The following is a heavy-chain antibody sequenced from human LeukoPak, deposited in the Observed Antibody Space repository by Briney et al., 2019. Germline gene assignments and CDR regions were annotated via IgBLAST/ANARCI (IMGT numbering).Heavy chain of an antibody. J-gene: IGHJ2*01. D-gene: IGHD3-10*01. CDR1: GLALRSHI. CDR2: ISTSGTST. CDR3: ARDLSMSDSSSGSRPRRYLDL. V-gene: IGHV3-21*01. Sequence: PGRSLRLSCAASGLALRSHIMNCVRQPPGQGLEWISAISTSGTSTYYADSLKGRSAVSRDNGQNSLFLHLDDLIADATAVYYCARDLSMSDSSSGSRPRRYLDLWGRGTLVSVSS.